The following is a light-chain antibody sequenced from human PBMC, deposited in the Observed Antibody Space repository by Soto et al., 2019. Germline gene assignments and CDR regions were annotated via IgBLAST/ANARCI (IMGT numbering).Light chain of an antibody. Sequence: DIQMTQSPSTLSASVGDRVTITCRASQSISDWLAWYQQKPGKAPKPLIYKASSLESGVPSRFSGSGSWTDFTLTIGSLQPDEFATYYCQQYNSYSRTYGRGTKEEV. V-gene: IGKV1-5*03. J-gene: IGKJ1*01. CDR1: QSISDW. CDR2: KAS. CDR3: QQYNSYSRT.